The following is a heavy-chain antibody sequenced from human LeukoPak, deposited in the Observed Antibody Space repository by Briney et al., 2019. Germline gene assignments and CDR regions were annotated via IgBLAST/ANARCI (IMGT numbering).Heavy chain of an antibody. CDR1: GGSINSDHW. CDR3: ARATAAAGGIYYFDY. D-gene: IGHD6-13*01. V-gene: IGHV4-4*02. J-gene: IGHJ4*02. CDR2: IYHSGST. Sequence: SETLSLTCGVSGGSINSDHWWSWVRQSPGKGLEWIGEIYHSGSTNYNPSLKSRVTISVDKSKNQFSLKLSSVTAADTAVYYCARATAAAGGIYYFDYWGQGTLVTVSS.